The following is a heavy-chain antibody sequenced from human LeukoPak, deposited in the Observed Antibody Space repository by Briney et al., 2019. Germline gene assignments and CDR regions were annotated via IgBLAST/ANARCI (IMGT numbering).Heavy chain of an antibody. Sequence: PGRSLRLSCAASGFTFSDHYMSWIRQAPGKGLEWVSYISSSSSYTNYADSVKGRFTISRDNAKNSLYLQMNSLRAEDTAVYYCARDNSGSDYWGQGTLVTVSS. CDR1: GFTFSDHY. J-gene: IGHJ4*02. CDR2: ISSSSSYT. V-gene: IGHV3-11*06. CDR3: ARDNSGSDY. D-gene: IGHD3-22*01.